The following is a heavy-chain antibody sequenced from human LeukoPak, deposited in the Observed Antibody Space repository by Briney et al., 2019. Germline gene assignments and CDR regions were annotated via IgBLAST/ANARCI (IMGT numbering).Heavy chain of an antibody. Sequence: GRSLRLSCAASGFTFSSYAMHWVRQAPGKGLEWVAVISYDGSNKYYADSVKGRFTISRDNSKNTLYLQMNSLRAEDTAVYYCARRGVVAATVEYFQHWGQGTLVTVSS. J-gene: IGHJ1*01. V-gene: IGHV3-30-3*01. D-gene: IGHD2-15*01. CDR3: ARRGVVAATVEYFQH. CDR1: GFTFSSYA. CDR2: ISYDGSNK.